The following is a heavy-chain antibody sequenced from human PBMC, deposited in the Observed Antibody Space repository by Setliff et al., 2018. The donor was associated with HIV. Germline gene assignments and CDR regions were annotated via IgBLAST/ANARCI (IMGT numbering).Heavy chain of an antibody. CDR3: TTYSSGFTH. Sequence: ASVKVPCKVSGYSLSELTMHWVRQAPGKGLDWMGGYDPEDDEIIYAQKFQGRVTMTEDTSTDTAYVELTSLRSDDTAVYYCTTYSSGFTHWGQGTLVTVSS. CDR2: YDPEDDEI. V-gene: IGHV1-24*01. CDR1: GYSLSELT. D-gene: IGHD3-22*01. J-gene: IGHJ4*02.